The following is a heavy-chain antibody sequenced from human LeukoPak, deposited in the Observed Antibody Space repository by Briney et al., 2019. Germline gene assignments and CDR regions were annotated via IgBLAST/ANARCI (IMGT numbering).Heavy chain of an antibody. CDR2: IYHSGST. CDR1: GGAISSSNW. D-gene: IGHD5-24*01. Sequence: SGTLSLTCVVSGGAISSSNWWSWVRQPPGKGLEWIGEIYHSGSTNYNPSLKSRVTISVDRSKNQFSLKLSSVTAADTAVYYCARLRDGRWLLEYWGQGTLVTVSS. J-gene: IGHJ4*02. V-gene: IGHV4-4*02. CDR3: ARLRDGRWLLEY.